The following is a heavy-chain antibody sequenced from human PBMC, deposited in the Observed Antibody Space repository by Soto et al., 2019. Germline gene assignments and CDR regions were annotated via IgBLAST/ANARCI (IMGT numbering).Heavy chain of an antibody. CDR3: ARGRIAVAGHYSFDL. CDR1: GFTVSSNY. D-gene: IGHD6-19*01. Sequence: EVQLVESGGGLIQPGGSLRLSCTASGFTVSSNYMSWVRQAPGKGLEWVSVIYTGGYTYYADSVKGRFTISRDNSKNTLSRQMNSLRAEDTAVYFCARGRIAVAGHYSFDLWGQGTLVTVSS. V-gene: IGHV3-53*01. CDR2: IYTGGYT. J-gene: IGHJ4*02.